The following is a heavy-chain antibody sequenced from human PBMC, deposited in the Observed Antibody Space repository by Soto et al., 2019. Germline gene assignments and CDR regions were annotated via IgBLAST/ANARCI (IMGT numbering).Heavy chain of an antibody. CDR1: GDSISSTTYY. Sequence: QLQLQESGPGLVKTSETLSLICTVSGDSISSTTYYWAWIRQPPGKGLEWIGNIYFSGTTSYNSFLKRRGTRSIETSKYQLSLQLTSVSAADTAFYYCARLRSGWYSGHNWFDPWGQGILVTVSS. CDR2: IYFSGTT. CDR3: ARLRSGWYSGHNWFDP. D-gene: IGHD6-19*01. J-gene: IGHJ5*02. V-gene: IGHV4-39*01.